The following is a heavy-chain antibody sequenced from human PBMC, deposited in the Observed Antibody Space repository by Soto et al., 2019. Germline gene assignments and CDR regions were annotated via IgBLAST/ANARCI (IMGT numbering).Heavy chain of an antibody. CDR2: ISYDGSIQ. V-gene: IGHV3-30*04. J-gene: IGHJ4*02. D-gene: IGHD5-12*01. CDR1: QFIFSNYA. CDR3: AGERWLLRRFDY. Sequence: GGSLRLSCAASQFIFSNYAMHWVRQAPGKGLEWVALISYDGSIQKYADSVKGRFTISRDNSENTLYLLMNSLRVEDTAVYYWAGERWLLRRFDYWGQGTLVTVSS.